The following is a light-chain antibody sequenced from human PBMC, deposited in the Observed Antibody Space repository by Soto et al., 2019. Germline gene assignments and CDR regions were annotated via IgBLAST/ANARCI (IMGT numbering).Light chain of an antibody. CDR1: QSISSY. CDR3: QQSYSIIT. J-gene: IGKJ5*01. Sequence: DIQRTQSPSSLSASVGDRVTITCRASQSISSYLNWYQQKPGKAPNLLIYAASSLQSGVPSRFSGSGSGTDFTLTIRSLKPEDFATDYCQQSYSIITFGQGTRREIK. CDR2: AAS. V-gene: IGKV1-39*01.